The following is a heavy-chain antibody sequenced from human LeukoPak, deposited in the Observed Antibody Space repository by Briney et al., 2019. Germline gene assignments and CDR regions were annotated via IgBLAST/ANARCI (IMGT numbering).Heavy chain of an antibody. CDR2: INHSGST. D-gene: IGHD3-22*01. J-gene: IGHJ4*02. CDR3: ARHYGHYDSSGYYSGYYFDH. Sequence: PSETLSLTCAVYGGSFSGYYWSWIRQPPGKGLEWIGEINHSGSTNYNTSLKSRVTISVDTSKNQFSLKLSSVTAADTAVYYCARHYGHYDSSGYYSGYYFDHWGQGTLVTVSS. V-gene: IGHV4-34*01. CDR1: GGSFSGYY.